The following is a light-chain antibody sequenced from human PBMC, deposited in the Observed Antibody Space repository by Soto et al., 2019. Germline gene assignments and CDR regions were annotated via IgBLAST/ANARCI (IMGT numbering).Light chain of an antibody. J-gene: IGKJ4*01. Sequence: DIQMTQSPSSVSASEVDIVTITSRASQGISSWLAWYQQKPGKAPKLLIYAASNLQDGVPSRFSGRGSGTEFTLTISSLQPEDFATYYCQQTNSFPLTCGGGTKVDIK. CDR3: QQTNSFPLT. V-gene: IGKV1-12*01. CDR1: QGISSW. CDR2: AAS.